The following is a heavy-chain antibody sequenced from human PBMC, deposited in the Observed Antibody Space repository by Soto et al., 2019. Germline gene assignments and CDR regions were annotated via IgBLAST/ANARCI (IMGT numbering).Heavy chain of an antibody. CDR1: GGSISSGTSY. Sequence: PSETLSLTCTVSGGSISSGTSYWSWIRQRPGKGLEWIGYINHSGSTNYNPSLKSRVTISVDTSKNQFSLKLSSVTAADTAVYYCARGLGHMEAAHWFDPWGQGALVTVSS. CDR2: INHSGST. J-gene: IGHJ5*02. D-gene: IGHD6-6*01. V-gene: IGHV4-39*07. CDR3: ARGLGHMEAAHWFDP.